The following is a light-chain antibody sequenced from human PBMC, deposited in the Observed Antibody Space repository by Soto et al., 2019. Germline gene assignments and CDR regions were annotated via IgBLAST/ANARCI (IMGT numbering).Light chain of an antibody. Sequence: DIQMTQSPSSVSASVGDRVTITCRASQDISTWLAWFQQKPGEAPRLLIYTASSLHSGVPSRFSGSGSGTDFTLTISRLQPEDFAPYYCQQGNSFPLTFGGGTKVEIK. CDR2: TAS. CDR1: QDISTW. CDR3: QQGNSFPLT. J-gene: IGKJ4*01. V-gene: IGKV1-12*01.